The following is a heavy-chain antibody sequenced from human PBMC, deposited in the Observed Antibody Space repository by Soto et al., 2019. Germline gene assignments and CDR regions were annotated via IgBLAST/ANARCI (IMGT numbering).Heavy chain of an antibody. CDR1: GFTFGDTP. J-gene: IGHJ4*01. V-gene: IGHV3-15*01. CDR3: IAGRHTRSTQPFDY. CDR2: LKGKTDGGAT. Sequence: PGGSLRLSCAASGFTFGDTPMSWVRQAPGKGLEWVGRLKGKTDGGATDYAAAVRGRFTISTDASTNTLSLQMDSLKMEDTAVYYCIAGRHTRSTQPFDYWGHGTLVTVSS. D-gene: IGHD1-1*01.